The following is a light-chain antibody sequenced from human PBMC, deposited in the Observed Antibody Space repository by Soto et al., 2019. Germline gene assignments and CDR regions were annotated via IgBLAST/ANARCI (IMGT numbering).Light chain of an antibody. Sequence: VVMTQSPATLSVSPGERATLSCRASQTISNNYLAWYQQKPGQAPRLLIFGASVRATGIPDRFSGSGSGTEFTLTISSLQSGDLGVYYCQQYSSWYTFGQGTKLEIK. J-gene: IGKJ2*01. CDR2: GAS. V-gene: IGKV3D-15*01. CDR1: QTISNN. CDR3: QQYSSWYT.